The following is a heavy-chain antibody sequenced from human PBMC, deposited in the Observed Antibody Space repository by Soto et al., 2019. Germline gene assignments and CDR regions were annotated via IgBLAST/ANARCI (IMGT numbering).Heavy chain of an antibody. CDR3: AGVEDEGGSFFD. CDR2: ISYDGFNR. CDR1: GFTFGSYA. J-gene: IGHJ4*02. Sequence: QVHLVESGGGVVQPGRSLRLSCAASGFTFGSYAMHWVRQAPGGALEWVAVISYDGFNRYYAESVKGRFTISRGNSKNTLYLQMDNLKPDDAAVYFCAGVEDEGGSFFDWGQGTLVTVSS. V-gene: IGHV3-30*01. D-gene: IGHD1-26*01.